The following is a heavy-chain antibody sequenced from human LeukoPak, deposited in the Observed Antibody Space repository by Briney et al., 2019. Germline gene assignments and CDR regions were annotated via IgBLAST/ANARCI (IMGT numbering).Heavy chain of an antibody. D-gene: IGHD4-17*01. CDR1: GLTFSNAW. V-gene: IGHV3-15*01. CDR2: IKSKTDGGTT. Sequence: PGGSLRLSCAASGLTFSNAWMTWVRQAPGKGLEWVGRIKSKTDGGTTDYVSPVKGRFTISRDYSKNTLYLQMNSLKTEDTAVYYCTTKVTVTTGFDYWGQGTLVTVSS. CDR3: TTKVTVTTGFDY. J-gene: IGHJ4*02.